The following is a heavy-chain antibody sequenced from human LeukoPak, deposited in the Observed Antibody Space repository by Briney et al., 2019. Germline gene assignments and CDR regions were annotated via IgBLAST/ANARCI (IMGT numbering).Heavy chain of an antibody. J-gene: IGHJ5*02. CDR2: ISGSGGST. D-gene: IGHD6-13*01. V-gene: IGHV3-23*01. Sequence: GGSLRLSCAASGFTFSSYAMSWVRQAPGKGLEWVSAISGSGGSTYYADSVKGRFTISRGNSKNTLYLQMNSLRAEDTAVYYCAKDPGGSSSWYDWDWFDPWGQGTLVTVSS. CDR3: AKDPGGSSSWYDWDWFDP. CDR1: GFTFSSYA.